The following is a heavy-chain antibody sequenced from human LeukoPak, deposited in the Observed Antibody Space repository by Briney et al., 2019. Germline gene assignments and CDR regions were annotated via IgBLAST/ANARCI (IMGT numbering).Heavy chain of an antibody. CDR1: GGSISSSGYF. V-gene: IGHV4-39*07. CDR3: ASARWDY. CDR2: IYHSGST. J-gene: IGHJ4*02. Sequence: SETLSLTCTVSGGSISSSGYFWGWLRQPPGKGLEWIGEIYHSGSTNYNPSLKSRVTISVDKSKNQFSLKLSSVTAADTAIYYCASARWDYWGQGTMVTVSS.